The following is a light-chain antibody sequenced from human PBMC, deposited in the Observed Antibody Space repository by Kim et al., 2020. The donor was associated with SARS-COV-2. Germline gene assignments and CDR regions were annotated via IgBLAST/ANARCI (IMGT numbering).Light chain of an antibody. V-gene: IGKV1-5*03. J-gene: IGKJ4*01. CDR2: RAS. CDR3: HQYSSHPLT. CDR1: QIISPW. Sequence: SASVGDRVTITCRASQIISPWLAWYQHKPGKAPKLLVYRASTLETGVPSRFSGSASGSEFTLTITSLQPDDVATYYCHQYSSHPLTFGGGTKLEI.